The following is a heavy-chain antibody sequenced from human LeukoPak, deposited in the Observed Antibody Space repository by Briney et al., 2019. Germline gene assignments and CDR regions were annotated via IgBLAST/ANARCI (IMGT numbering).Heavy chain of an antibody. CDR3: ARETPNNPGIALTGLGSYFDY. CDR2: MNPSSGNT. CDR1: GYTFTNYE. D-gene: IGHD6-13*01. V-gene: IGHV1-8*01. Sequence: APVKVSCKASGYTFTNYEINWVRQGTGQGLEWLGWMNPSSGNTGYAQKFQGRVTMTRDTSISTAYMELSSLRSEDTAVYYCARETPNNPGIALTGLGSYFDYWGQGTLVTVSS. J-gene: IGHJ4*02.